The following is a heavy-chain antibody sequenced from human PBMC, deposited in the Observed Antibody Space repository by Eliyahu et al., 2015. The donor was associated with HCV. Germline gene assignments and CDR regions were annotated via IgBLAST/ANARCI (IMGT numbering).Heavy chain of an antibody. V-gene: IGHV1-58*01. CDR1: GFTFTSSA. Sequence: QMQLVQSGPEVKKPGTSVKVSCKASGFTFTSSAVQWVRQARGQRLEWIGWIVVGSGNTNYAQKFQERITITRDMSTSTAYMELSSLRSEDTAVYYCAAPEAYDAFDIWGQGTMVTVSS. CDR3: AAPEAYDAFDI. CDR2: IVVGSGNT. J-gene: IGHJ3*02.